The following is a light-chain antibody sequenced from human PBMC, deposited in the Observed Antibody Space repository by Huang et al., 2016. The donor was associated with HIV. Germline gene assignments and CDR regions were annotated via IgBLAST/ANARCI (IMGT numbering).Light chain of an antibody. CDR2: DAS. V-gene: IGKV3-11*01. J-gene: IGKJ2*01. CDR1: QSVSNY. Sequence: EIVLTQSPATLSLSPGERATLSCRASQSVSNYLALYQQKPGQAPRLLIYDASNRATGIPARFSGSGSGTDFTLTISSLEPEDFAVYYCQQRSNWPPMYTFGQGTKLEIK. CDR3: QQRSNWPPMYT.